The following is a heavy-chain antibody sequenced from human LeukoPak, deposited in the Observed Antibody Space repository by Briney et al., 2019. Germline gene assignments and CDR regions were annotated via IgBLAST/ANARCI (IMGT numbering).Heavy chain of an antibody. CDR2: ISDEGSNK. V-gene: IGHV3-30*03. CDR3: ARGSGSFSGGFDY. D-gene: IGHD1-26*01. Sequence: PGGSLRLSCAASGFTFSNYGMHWVRQAPGKGLEWVAVISDEGSNKYYADSVKGRFTISRDNSKNTLYLQMNSLRAEDTAVYYCARGSGSFSGGFDYWGQGTLVTVSS. J-gene: IGHJ4*02. CDR1: GFTFSNYG.